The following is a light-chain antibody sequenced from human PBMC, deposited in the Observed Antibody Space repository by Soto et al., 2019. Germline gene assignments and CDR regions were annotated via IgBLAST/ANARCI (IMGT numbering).Light chain of an antibody. V-gene: IGLV1-51*01. J-gene: IGLJ2*01. CDR2: YNN. Sequence: QSVLTQPPSVSAAPGQKVTISCSGSSPNIGNNYVSWYQQLPGTAPKLLIYYNNKRPSGSPDRFSGSKSCTSATLGITGLQTGDEADYYCGTWDSSLSTVVFGGGTKVTVL. CDR1: SPNIGNNY. CDR3: GTWDSSLSTVV.